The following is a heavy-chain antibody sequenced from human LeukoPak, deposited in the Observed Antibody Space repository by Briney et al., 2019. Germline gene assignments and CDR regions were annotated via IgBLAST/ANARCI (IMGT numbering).Heavy chain of an antibody. CDR3: ARDSPAHSAAQD. V-gene: IGHV1-69*04. CDR1: GGTFSSYA. J-gene: IGHJ4*02. D-gene: IGHD6-25*01. Sequence: SVKVSCKASGGTFSSYAISWVRQAPGQGLEWMGRIIPILGIANYAQKFQGRVTITADKSTSTAYMELSSLRSEDTAVYYCARDSPAHSAAQDWGQGTLVTVSS. CDR2: IIPILGIA.